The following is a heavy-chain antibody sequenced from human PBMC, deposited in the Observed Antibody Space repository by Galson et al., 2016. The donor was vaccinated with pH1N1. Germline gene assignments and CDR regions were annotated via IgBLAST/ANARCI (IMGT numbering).Heavy chain of an antibody. Sequence: SESLSLTCAVSGYSIKNGYYWGWIRQPPGKGLEWIGIIYHSGTTYYNPSLRSRVSLSVDRSKNQFSLRLRSMTAADTAVYYCARHPRYYDSSGHYFDYWGQGILVTVSS. D-gene: IGHD3-22*01. J-gene: IGHJ4*02. V-gene: IGHV4-38-2*01. CDR3: ARHPRYYDSSGHYFDY. CDR2: IYHSGTT. CDR1: GYSIKNGYY.